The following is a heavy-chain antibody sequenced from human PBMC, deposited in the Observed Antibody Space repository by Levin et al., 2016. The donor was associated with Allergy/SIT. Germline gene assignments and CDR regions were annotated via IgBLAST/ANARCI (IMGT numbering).Heavy chain of an antibody. Sequence: SETLSLTCTVSGGSISSYYWSWIRQPPGKGLEWIGYIYYSGSTNYNPSLKSRVTISVDTSKNQFSLKLSSVTAADTAVYYCARDGESISIVGATFPFDYWGQGTLVTVSS. CDR3: ARDGESISIVGATFPFDY. CDR2: IYYSGST. CDR1: GGSISSYY. V-gene: IGHV4-59*12. J-gene: IGHJ4*02. D-gene: IGHD1-26*01.